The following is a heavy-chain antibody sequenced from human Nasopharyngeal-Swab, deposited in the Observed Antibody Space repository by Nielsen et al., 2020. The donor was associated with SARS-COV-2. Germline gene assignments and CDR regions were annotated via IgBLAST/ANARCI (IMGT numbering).Heavy chain of an antibody. CDR3: ARGNGYCSGGSCFHWFDP. D-gene: IGHD2-15*01. J-gene: IGHJ5*02. Sequence: SETLSLTFTVSGGSFDAYYCTWLRQRPGKGLEWIGYLYSSGSTNYKSSLKSRVTISVDTSKNQFSLSLRSVTAADTAVYYCARGNGYCSGGSCFHWFDPWGQGTLVTVSS. CDR1: GGSFDAYY. V-gene: IGHV4-59*01. CDR2: LYSSGST.